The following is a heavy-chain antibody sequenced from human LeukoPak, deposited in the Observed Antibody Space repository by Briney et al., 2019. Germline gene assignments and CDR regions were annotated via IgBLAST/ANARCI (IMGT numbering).Heavy chain of an antibody. CDR3: AREMGVGSTFPPLNY. D-gene: IGHD1-26*01. J-gene: IGHJ4*02. CDR2: INPNSGDT. CDR1: GYSFTGYY. V-gene: IGHV1-2*02. Sequence: GASVKVSCKASGYSFTGYYIHWVGQAPGKGLEWMGWINPNSGDTKHAQKFQGRVTLTRDTSIGTASIELSSLRSDDTAVYFCAREMGVGSTFPPLNYWGQGTLVTVSS.